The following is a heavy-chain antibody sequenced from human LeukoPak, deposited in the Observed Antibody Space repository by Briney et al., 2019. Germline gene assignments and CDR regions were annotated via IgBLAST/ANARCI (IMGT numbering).Heavy chain of an antibody. V-gene: IGHV4-39*01. CDR1: GDSISSSSYY. D-gene: IGHD3-9*01. J-gene: IGHJ5*02. Sequence: SETLSLTCTVSGDSISSSSYYWGWIRQPPGTGLEWIGSIYYSGSTYYNPSLKSRVTISVDTSKNQFSMKLSSVTAADMAVYYCARLPNYDILTGYYATWLGWFDPWGQGTLVTVSS. CDR2: IYYSGST. CDR3: ARLPNYDILTGYYATWLGWFDP.